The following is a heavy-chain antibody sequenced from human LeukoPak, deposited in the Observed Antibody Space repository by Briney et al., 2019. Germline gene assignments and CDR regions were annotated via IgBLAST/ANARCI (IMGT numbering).Heavy chain of an antibody. V-gene: IGHV3-7*01. CDR1: GFTFSDFW. CDR3: VTDRNRGGSY. J-gene: IGHJ4*02. D-gene: IGHD3-16*01. Sequence: GGSLRLSCVVSGFTFSDFWISWVRQAPGEGLEWVANINRDGSDIYYVDSVKGRFTISRDNAKNSLYLHMNSLRAEDTAVYYCVTDRNRGGSYWGQGTLVTVSS. CDR2: INRDGSDI.